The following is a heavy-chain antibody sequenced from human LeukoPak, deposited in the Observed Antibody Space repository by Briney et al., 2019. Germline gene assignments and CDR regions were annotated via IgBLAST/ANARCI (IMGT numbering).Heavy chain of an antibody. D-gene: IGHD3-22*01. CDR1: GGSISTYY. J-gene: IGHJ4*02. CDR2: IYYGGRT. Sequence: SETLSLTCTVSGGSISTYYWSWIRQPPGKGLEWIGYIYYGGRTNYNPSLKSRVTTSVDTSKNQFSLKLSSVTAADTAVYYCARGVYYPGYYFVYWGQGALVTVSS. CDR3: ARGVYYPGYYFVY. V-gene: IGHV4-59*01.